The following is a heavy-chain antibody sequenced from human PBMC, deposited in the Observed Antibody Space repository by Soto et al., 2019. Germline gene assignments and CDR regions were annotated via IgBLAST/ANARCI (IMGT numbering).Heavy chain of an antibody. D-gene: IGHD2-8*01. CDR1: GFTVSSNY. Sequence: GGSLRLSCAASGFTVSSNYMSWVRQAPGKGLEWVSVIYSGGSTYYADSVKGRFTISRDNSKNTLYLQMNSLRAEDTAAYYCARESEWHGDAFDIWGQGTMVTVSS. V-gene: IGHV3-66*01. CDR3: ARESEWHGDAFDI. CDR2: IYSGGST. J-gene: IGHJ3*02.